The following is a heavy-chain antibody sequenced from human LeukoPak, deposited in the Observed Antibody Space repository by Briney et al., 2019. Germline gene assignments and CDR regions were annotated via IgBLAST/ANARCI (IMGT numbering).Heavy chain of an antibody. CDR3: TTDGLYTDYGGGIDY. D-gene: IGHD4-23*01. CDR2: IKSKTDGGTT. Sequence: PGGSLRLSCAASGFTFSNAWMSWVRQAPGKGLEWVGRIKSKTDGGTTDYAAPVKGRFTISRDDSKNTLYLQVNSLRTGDTAFYYCTTDGLYTDYGGGIDYWGQGTLVTVSS. J-gene: IGHJ4*02. CDR1: GFTFSNAW. V-gene: IGHV3-15*01.